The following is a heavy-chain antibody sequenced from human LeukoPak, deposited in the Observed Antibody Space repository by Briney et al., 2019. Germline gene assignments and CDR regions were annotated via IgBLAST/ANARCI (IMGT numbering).Heavy chain of an antibody. CDR2: VYPDDSDT. V-gene: IGHV5-51*01. CDR3: ARWGSRYSFDI. CDR1: GYSFSSYF. Sequence: GESLKISCKGSGYSFSSYFIGWVRQMPGKGLEWMGIVYPDDSDTRYSPSFQGQVTISADKSIGSASLQGSSLKASDTAMYYCARWGSRYSFDIWGQGTMVTVSS. J-gene: IGHJ3*02. D-gene: IGHD2-15*01.